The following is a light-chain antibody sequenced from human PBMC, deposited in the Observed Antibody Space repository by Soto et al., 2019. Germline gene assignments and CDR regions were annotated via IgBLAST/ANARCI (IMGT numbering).Light chain of an antibody. CDR2: KAS. CDR1: QSISTW. J-gene: IGKJ1*01. Sequence: DIQMTQSPSTLSASVGDRVTITCRASQSISTWLAWYQHKAGKAPKLLIYKASSLQSGVPSRFSGSGSGTEFTLTISSLQPDDFATYYCQQYNFYTWTFGQGTKVDIK. CDR3: QQYNFYTWT. V-gene: IGKV1-5*03.